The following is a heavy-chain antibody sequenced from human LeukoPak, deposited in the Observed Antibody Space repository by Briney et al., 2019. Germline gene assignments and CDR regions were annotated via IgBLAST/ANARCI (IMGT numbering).Heavy chain of an antibody. J-gene: IGHJ5*02. Sequence: SETLSLTCTVSGGSISTYYWSWIRQPPGKGLEWVGYIYNSGSTNYNPSLQSRVTISVDTSKNQFSLKLTSVTAADTAVYYCAKAVATAGRFGFDPWGQGTLVTVSS. CDR2: IYNSGST. CDR3: AKAVATAGRFGFDP. D-gene: IGHD6-13*01. V-gene: IGHV4-59*01. CDR1: GGSISTYY.